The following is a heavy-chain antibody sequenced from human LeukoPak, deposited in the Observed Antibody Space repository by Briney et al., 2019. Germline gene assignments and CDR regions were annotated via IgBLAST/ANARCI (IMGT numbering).Heavy chain of an antibody. CDR2: TNSDGSRT. CDR3: ARDRGINMVRGVIDY. V-gene: IGHV3-74*01. CDR1: GFTFSTYW. Sequence: GALRLSCAASGFTFSTYWMHWVREAPGKGLVWVLRTNSDGSRTDYADSVKGRFTISRDNAENTLYLQINSLRVEDTAVYYCARDRGINMVRGVIDYWGQGTLVTVSS. D-gene: IGHD3-10*01. J-gene: IGHJ4*02.